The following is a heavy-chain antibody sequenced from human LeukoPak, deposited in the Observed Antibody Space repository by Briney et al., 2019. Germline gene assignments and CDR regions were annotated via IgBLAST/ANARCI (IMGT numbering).Heavy chain of an antibody. CDR1: GFTFSSYW. D-gene: IGHD3-22*01. Sequence: GGSLRLSCAASGFTFSSYWMSWVRQAPGKGLEWVSVIYSGGSTYYADSVKGRFTISRDNSKNTLYLQMNSLRAEDTAVYYCARDDSSGPHDYWGQGTLVTVSS. CDR2: IYSGGST. CDR3: ARDDSSGPHDY. V-gene: IGHV3-53*01. J-gene: IGHJ4*02.